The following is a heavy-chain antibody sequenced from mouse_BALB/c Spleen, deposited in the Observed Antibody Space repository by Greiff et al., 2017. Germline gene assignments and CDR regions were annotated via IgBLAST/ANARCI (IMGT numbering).Heavy chain of an antibody. CDR2: ISSGGGST. Sequence: EVQGVESGGGLVKPGGSLKLSCAASGFAFSSYDMSWVRQTPEKRLEWVAYISSGGGSTDYPDTVKGRFTISRDNAKNTLYLQMSSLKSEDTAMNYCARGGNSGDYWGQGTSVTVSS. V-gene: IGHV5-12-1*01. CDR1: GFAFSSYD. D-gene: IGHD2-1*01. J-gene: IGHJ4*01. CDR3: ARGGNSGDY.